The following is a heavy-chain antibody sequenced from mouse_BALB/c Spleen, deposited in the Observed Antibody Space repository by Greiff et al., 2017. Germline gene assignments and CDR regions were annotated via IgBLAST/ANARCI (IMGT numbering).Heavy chain of an antibody. D-gene: IGHD1-1*01. CDR2: ISSGGSYT. V-gene: IGHV5-6*03. J-gene: IGHJ2*01. CDR1: GFTFSSYG. Sequence: EVKLVESGGGLVKPGGSLKLSCAASGFTFSSYGMSWVRQTPDKRLEWVATISSGGSYTYYPDSVKGRFTISRDNAKNTLYLQMSSLKSEDTAMYYCARHTGSSYGDYWGQGTTLTVSS. CDR3: ARHTGSSYGDY.